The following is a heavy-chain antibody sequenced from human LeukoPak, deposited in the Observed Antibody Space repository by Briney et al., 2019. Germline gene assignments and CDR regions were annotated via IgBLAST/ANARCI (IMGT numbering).Heavy chain of an antibody. CDR2: IIPIFGTA. CDR1: GYTFTGYY. J-gene: IGHJ4*02. D-gene: IGHD3-22*01. CDR3: ARDSSSGYYYLLDY. Sequence: SVKVSCKASGYTFTGYYMHWVRQAPGQGLEWMGGIIPIFGTANYAQKFQGRVTITADESTSTAYMELSSLRSEDTAVYYCARDSSSGYYYLLDYWGQGTLVTVSS. V-gene: IGHV1-69*13.